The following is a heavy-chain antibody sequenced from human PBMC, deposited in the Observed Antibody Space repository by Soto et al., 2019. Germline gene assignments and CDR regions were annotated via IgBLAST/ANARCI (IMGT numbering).Heavy chain of an antibody. CDR1: GFTFSSYA. Sequence: EVQLLESGGGLVQPGGSLRLSCAASGFTFSSYAMSWVRQAPGKGLEWVSAISGSGGSTYYADSVKGRFTISRDNSKNTLYLQMNSLRAEDTAVYYCAKDRKVDIVVVLAATRPFDYWGQGTLVTVSS. V-gene: IGHV3-23*01. CDR3: AKDRKVDIVVVLAATRPFDY. CDR2: ISGSGGST. J-gene: IGHJ4*02. D-gene: IGHD2-15*01.